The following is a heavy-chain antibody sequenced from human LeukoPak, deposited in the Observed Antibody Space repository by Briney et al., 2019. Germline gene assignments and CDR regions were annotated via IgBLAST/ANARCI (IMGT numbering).Heavy chain of an antibody. CDR3: AREATVTNTIDY. CDR2: IYYTGST. V-gene: IGHV4-59*12. CDR1: GGSISSYY. D-gene: IGHD4-17*01. Sequence: SETLSLTCTVSGGSISSYYWSWIRQPPGKGLDWIGYIYYTGSTNYNPSLKSRVTLSVDTSKNQFSLKLSSVTAADTAVYYCAREATVTNTIDYWGQGTLVTVSS. J-gene: IGHJ4*02.